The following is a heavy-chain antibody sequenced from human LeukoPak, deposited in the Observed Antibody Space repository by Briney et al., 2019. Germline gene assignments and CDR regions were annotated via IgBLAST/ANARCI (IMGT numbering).Heavy chain of an antibody. V-gene: IGHV1-69*13. Sequence: SVKVSCKASGGTFSSYAISWVRQAPGQGLEWMEGIIPIFGTANYAQKFQGRVTITADESTSTAYMELSSLRSEDTAVYYCARDHHYYGSGSYYNKLFDYWGQGTLVTVSS. D-gene: IGHD3-10*01. CDR3: ARDHHYYGSGSYYNKLFDY. CDR1: GGTFSSYA. CDR2: IIPIFGTA. J-gene: IGHJ4*02.